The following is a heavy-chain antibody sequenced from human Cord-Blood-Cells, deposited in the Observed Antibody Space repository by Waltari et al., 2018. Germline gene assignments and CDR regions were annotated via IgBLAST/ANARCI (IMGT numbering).Heavy chain of an antibody. V-gene: IGHV3-53*01. CDR3: ERQCLKSGYAYDY. D-gene: IGHD5-12*01. Sequence: EVQLVESGGGLIQPGGSLRLSCAAFGLNVSGNHMSWVRQAPGKGLECVSVIYRGGSTYYADSVKGRFTISRDNSKNTLYLQMNSLRAQDTAVYYCERQCLKSGYAYDYWGQGTLVTVSS. J-gene: IGHJ4*02. CDR2: IYRGGST. CDR1: GLNVSGNH.